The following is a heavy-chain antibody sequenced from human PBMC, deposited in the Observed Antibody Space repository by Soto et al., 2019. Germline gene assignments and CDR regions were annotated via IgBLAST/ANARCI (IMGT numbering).Heavy chain of an antibody. CDR2: IKSKTDGGTT. CDR3: TTGGRHCGGDCYSGWGPGY. J-gene: IGHJ4*02. D-gene: IGHD2-21*01. CDR1: GFTFSNAW. Sequence: GGSLRLSCAASGFTFSNAWMSWVRQAPGKGLEWVGRIKSKTDGGTTDYAAPVKGRFTISRDDSKNTLYLQMNSLKTEDTAVYYCTTGGRHCGGDCYSGWGPGYWGQGTLVTVSS. V-gene: IGHV3-15*01.